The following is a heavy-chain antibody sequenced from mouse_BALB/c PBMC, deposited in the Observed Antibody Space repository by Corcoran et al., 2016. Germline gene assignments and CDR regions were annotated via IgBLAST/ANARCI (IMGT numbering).Heavy chain of an antibody. Sequence: EVQLQQSGAELVKPGASVKLSCTASGFNIKDTYMPWVKQSPEQGLEWIGRIDPANGNTKYDPKFQGQATITADTSSNTAYLQLSSLTSEDTAGYYCARRCVSTMSTSYWYFDVWGAGTTVTVSS. V-gene: IGHV14-3*02. CDR3: ARRCVSTMSTSYWYFDV. D-gene: IGHD2-4*01. CDR1: GFNIKDTY. J-gene: IGHJ1*01. CDR2: IDPANGNT.